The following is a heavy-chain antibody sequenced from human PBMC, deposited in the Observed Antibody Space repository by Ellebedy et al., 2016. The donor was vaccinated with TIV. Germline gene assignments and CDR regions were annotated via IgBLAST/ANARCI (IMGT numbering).Heavy chain of an antibody. V-gene: IGHV1-18*01. J-gene: IGHJ4*02. Sequence: ASVKVSCXTSGYTFTTYGLIWVRQAPGQGLEWMGWISAYTNNTNYAQKFQGRVTMSTDTSTSTASLELRSLRSDDTAVYYCARERYSSVGPICDYWGQGTLVTVSS. CDR2: ISAYTNNT. CDR3: ARERYSSVGPICDY. CDR1: GYTFTTYG. D-gene: IGHD6-25*01.